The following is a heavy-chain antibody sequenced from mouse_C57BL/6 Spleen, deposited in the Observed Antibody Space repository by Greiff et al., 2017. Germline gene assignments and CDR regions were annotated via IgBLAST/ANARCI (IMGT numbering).Heavy chain of an antibody. Sequence: QVQLQQSGPELVKPGASVKISCKASGYSFTSYYIHWVKQRPGQGLEWIGWIYPGRGNTKYNEQFKGKATLTADTSSSTTYMQHSSLTSEDSAVYYCASDSYYEDYYAMDYWGQGTSVTVSS. CDR1: GYSFTSYY. CDR3: ASDSYYEDYYAMDY. CDR2: IYPGRGNT. D-gene: IGHD2-12*01. J-gene: IGHJ4*01. V-gene: IGHV1-66*01.